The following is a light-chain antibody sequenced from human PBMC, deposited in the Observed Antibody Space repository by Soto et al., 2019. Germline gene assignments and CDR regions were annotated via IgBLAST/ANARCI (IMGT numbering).Light chain of an antibody. CDR2: EGS. Sequence: QSVLTQPASVSGSPGQSIAISCTGTSSDVGSYNSVSWYQQHPGKAPKLVIYEGSKRPSGVSDRFSGSKSGNTASLTRSGLQAEDEADYYCCSSAGNPYVFGTGTKVPVL. CDR1: SSDVGSYNS. V-gene: IGLV2-23*01. CDR3: CSSAGNPYV. J-gene: IGLJ1*01.